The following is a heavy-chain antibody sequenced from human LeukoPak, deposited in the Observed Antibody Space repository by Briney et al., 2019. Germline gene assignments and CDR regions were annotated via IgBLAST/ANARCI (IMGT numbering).Heavy chain of an antibody. CDR1: GYSMSSGYY. D-gene: IGHD5-24*01. V-gene: IGHV4-38-2*01. J-gene: IGHJ4*02. CDR2: IYHSGST. CDR3: ARQFRAYFDY. Sequence: SETLSLTCAVSGYSMSSGYYWGWIRQPPGKGLEWIGSIYHSGSTYYNPSLKSRVTISVDTSKNQFSLKLSSVTAADTAVYYCARQFRAYFDYWGQGTLVTVSS.